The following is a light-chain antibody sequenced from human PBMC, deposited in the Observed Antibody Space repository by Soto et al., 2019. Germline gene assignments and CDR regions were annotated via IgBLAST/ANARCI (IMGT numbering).Light chain of an antibody. J-gene: IGKJ1*01. CDR2: DAS. V-gene: IGKV1-5*01. CDR1: QSISNR. Sequence: DIQMTQSPSTPSASVGDRVTITCRASQSISNRLAWYHQKPGKTANLLIYDASNLGSGVPSRFSGSGSGTEFTLTISSLQPDDFATYYCQQYDTYSTFGQGTKVDIK. CDR3: QQYDTYST.